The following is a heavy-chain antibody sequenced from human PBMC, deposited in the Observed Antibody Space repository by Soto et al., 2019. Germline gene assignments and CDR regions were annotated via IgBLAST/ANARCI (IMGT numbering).Heavy chain of an antibody. V-gene: IGHV2-5*01. D-gene: IGHD3-10*01. CDR1: GFSLSTSGVG. CDR3: AHTRITMVRGVNWFDP. J-gene: IGHJ5*02. CDR2: IYWNDDK. Sequence: QITLKESGPPLVNPTQTLTLTCTFSGFSLSTSGVGVGWIRQPPGKALEWLALIYWNDDKRYSPSLKSRLTITKDTSKNQVVLTMTNMDPVDTATYYCAHTRITMVRGVNWFDPWGQGTLVTVSS.